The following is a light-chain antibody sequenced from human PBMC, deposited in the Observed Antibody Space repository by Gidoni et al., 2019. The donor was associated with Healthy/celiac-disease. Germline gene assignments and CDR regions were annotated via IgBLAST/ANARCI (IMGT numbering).Light chain of an antibody. CDR2: AAS. J-gene: IGKJ1*01. V-gene: IGKV1-39*01. CDR3: QQSYSTPWT. CDR1: QSISSY. Sequence: DIQMTQSPSSLSASVGDRVTIPCRASQSISSYLNWYQQKPGKASKLLIYAASSLQSGVPSRFSGSGPGTDFTLTFSSLQPEDFATYYCQQSYSTPWTFGQGTKVEIK.